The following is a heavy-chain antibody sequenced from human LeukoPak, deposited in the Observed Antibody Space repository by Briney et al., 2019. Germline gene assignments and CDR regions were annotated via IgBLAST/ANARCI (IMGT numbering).Heavy chain of an antibody. V-gene: IGHV4-61*02. D-gene: IGHD2-2*01. J-gene: IGHJ6*03. Sequence: SETLSLTCTVSGGSISSGSYYWSWIRQPAGKGLEWIGRIYTSGSTNYNPSLKSRVTMSVDTSKNQFSLKLSSVTAADTAVYYCARDFPYQLPGNYYYYYYMDVWGKGTTVTISS. CDR3: ARDFPYQLPGNYYYYYYMDV. CDR2: IYTSGST. CDR1: GGSISSGSYY.